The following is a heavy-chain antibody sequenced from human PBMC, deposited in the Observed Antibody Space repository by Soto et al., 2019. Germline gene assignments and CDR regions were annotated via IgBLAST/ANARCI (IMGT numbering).Heavy chain of an antibody. CDR2: ISTDASST. J-gene: IGHJ1*01. Sequence: EVQLVESGGGLVQPGGSLRLSCAASGFTFSSYWMHWVRQAPGKGLVWVSSISTDASSTSYADPAKGRFTISRDNAKNTLYLQNNSVRAEDTAVYYCARLPNKSPQNWGQGALVIVSP. CDR1: GFTFSSYW. V-gene: IGHV3-74*02. CDR3: ARLPNKSPQN.